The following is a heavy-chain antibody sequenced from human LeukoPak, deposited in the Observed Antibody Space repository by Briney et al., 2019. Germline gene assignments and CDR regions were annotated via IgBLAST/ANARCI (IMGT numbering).Heavy chain of an antibody. CDR3: ATNEQQPEGY. D-gene: IGHD6-13*01. J-gene: IGHJ4*02. CDR2: IIPIFGTA. V-gene: IGHV1-69*05. Sequence: SVKVSCKASGGTFSSYAISWVRQAPGQGLEWMGGIIPIFGTANYAQKFQGRVTVTTDESTSTAYMELSSLRSEDTAVYYCATNEQQPEGYWGQGTLVTVSS. CDR1: GGTFSSYA.